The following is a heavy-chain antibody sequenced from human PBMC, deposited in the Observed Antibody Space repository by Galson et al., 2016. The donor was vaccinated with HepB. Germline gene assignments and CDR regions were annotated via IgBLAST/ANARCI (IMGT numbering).Heavy chain of an antibody. V-gene: IGHV4-61*01. J-gene: IGHJ5*02. D-gene: IGHD5-18*01. Sequence: ETLSLTCTVSGGSVSSGSYYWNWIRQPPGKGLEWIGYIYYSGSTNYNPSLKSRVTISVDTSKNQFSLKLSSVTAADTAVYYCARAGIQLWLRNWFDPWGQGALVTVSS. CDR3: ARAGIQLWLRNWFDP. CDR2: IYYSGST. CDR1: GGSVSSGSYY.